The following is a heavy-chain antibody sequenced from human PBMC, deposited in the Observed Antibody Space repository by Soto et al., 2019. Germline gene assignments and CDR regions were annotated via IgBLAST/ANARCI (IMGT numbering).Heavy chain of an antibody. CDR2: VNPGDGST. V-gene: IGHV1-46*01. Sequence: ASVKVSCKASGYTLTANYIHWVRQAPGQGREWMGIVNPGDGSTRYAQMFQDRVTMMRDTSTSTIYMELSSLRSEDTAVYYCARSYVQNRPIDYWGQGTLVTVSS. D-gene: IGHD3-10*02. CDR1: GYTLTANY. J-gene: IGHJ4*02. CDR3: ARSYVQNRPIDY.